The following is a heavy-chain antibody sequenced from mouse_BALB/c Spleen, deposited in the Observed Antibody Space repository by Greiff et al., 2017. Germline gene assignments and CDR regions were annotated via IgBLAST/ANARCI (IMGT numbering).Heavy chain of an antibody. J-gene: IGHJ4*01. CDR2: ISTYYGDA. V-gene: IGHV1S137*01. Sequence: QVQLQQSGAELVRPGVSVKISCKGSGYTFTDYAMHWVKQSHAKSLEWIGVISTYYGDASYNQKFKGKATMTVDKSSSTAYMELARLTSEDSAIYYCAKEVRRPYYAMDYWGQGTSVSLL. CDR3: AKEVRRPYYAMDY. D-gene: IGHD2-14*01. CDR1: GYTFTDYA.